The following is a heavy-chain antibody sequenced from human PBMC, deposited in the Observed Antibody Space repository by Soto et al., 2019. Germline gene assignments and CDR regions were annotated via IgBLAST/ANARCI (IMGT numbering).Heavy chain of an antibody. J-gene: IGHJ4*02. CDR2: INPSGGST. D-gene: IGHD3-3*01. CDR3: ARVGFFARGRNSYYDFWRGYYAYYFDY. V-gene: IGHV1-46*01. CDR1: GYTFTSYY. Sequence: ASVKVSCKASGYTFTSYYMHWVRQAPGQGLEWMGIINPSGGSTSYAQKFQGRVTMTRDTSTSTVYMELSSLRSEDTAVYYCARVGFFARGRNSYYDFWRGYYAYYFDYWGPGTLVTVSS.